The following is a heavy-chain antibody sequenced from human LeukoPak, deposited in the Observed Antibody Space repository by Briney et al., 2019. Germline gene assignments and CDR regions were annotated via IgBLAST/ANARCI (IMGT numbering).Heavy chain of an antibody. J-gene: IGHJ4*02. CDR3: ARARGYIYGYYFDY. V-gene: IGHV4-34*01. CDR2: INHSGST. Sequence: SSETLSLTCAVYGGSFSGYYWSWIRQPPGKGLEWIGEINHSGSTNYNPSLKSRVTISVDTSKNQFSLKLSSVTAADTAVYYCARARGYIYGYYFDYWGQGTLVTVSS. CDR1: GGSFSGYY. D-gene: IGHD5-18*01.